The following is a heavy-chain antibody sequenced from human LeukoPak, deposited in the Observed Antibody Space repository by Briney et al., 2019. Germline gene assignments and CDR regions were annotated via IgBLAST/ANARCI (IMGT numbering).Heavy chain of an antibody. D-gene: IGHD2-2*01. Sequence: ASVKVSCKASGYTFSSYHIHWVRQAPGQGLEWMGIINPSGGSTSYAQKFQGRVTMTRDTSTSTVHVELSSLRSDDTAMYYCARSGHCSGADCYAEGIDYWGQGTLVTVSS. CDR1: GYTFSSYH. V-gene: IGHV1-46*01. CDR2: INPSGGST. CDR3: ARSGHCSGADCYAEGIDY. J-gene: IGHJ4*02.